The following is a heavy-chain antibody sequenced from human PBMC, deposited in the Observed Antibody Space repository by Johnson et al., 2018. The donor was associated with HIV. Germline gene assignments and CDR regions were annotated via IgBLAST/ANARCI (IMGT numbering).Heavy chain of an antibody. J-gene: IGHJ3*02. CDR2: ISWNSGSI. CDR1: GFKFDDYA. CDR3: PKGGAASDAFDI. Sequence: VQLVESGGVVVQPGGSLRLSCAASGFKFDDYAMHWVRQAPGKGLEWVSGISWNSGSIGYADSVKGRFTISRDNAKNSLYLQMNSMKAEDTAWYYCPKGGAASDAFDIWGQGTMVTVSS. D-gene: IGHD6-13*01. V-gene: IGHV3-9*01.